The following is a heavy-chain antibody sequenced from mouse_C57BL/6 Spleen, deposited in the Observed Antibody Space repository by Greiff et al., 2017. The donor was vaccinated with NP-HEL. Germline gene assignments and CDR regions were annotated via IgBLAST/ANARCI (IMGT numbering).Heavy chain of an antibody. CDR3: ARGSTMVRPGAMDY. V-gene: IGHV1-75*01. CDR2: IFPGSGST. D-gene: IGHD2-1*01. J-gene: IGHJ4*01. Sequence: VQRVESGPELVKPGASVKISCKASGYTFTDYYINWVKQRPGQGLEWIGWIFPGSGSTYYNEKFKGKATLTVDKSSSTAYMLLSSLTSEDSAVYFCARGSTMVRPGAMDYWGQGTSVTVSS. CDR1: GYTFTDYY.